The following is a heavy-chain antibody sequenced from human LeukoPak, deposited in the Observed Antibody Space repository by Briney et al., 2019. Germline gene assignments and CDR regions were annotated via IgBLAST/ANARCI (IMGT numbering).Heavy chain of an antibody. CDR3: ARDEAYCSGGRCYNWFDP. V-gene: IGHV4-38-2*02. CDR1: GYSISSDYY. D-gene: IGHD2-15*01. CDR2: IYHSGST. Sequence: PSETLSLTCSVSGYSISSDYYWDWIRQPPGKGLEWIGGIYHSGSTYYNPSLKSRVTISVDTSKNQFSLNLNSVTAADTAVYYCARDEAYCSGGRCYNWFDPWGQGTLVTVSS. J-gene: IGHJ5*02.